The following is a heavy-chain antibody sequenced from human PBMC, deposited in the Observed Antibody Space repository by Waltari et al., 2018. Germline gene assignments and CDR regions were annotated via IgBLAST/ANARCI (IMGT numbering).Heavy chain of an antibody. J-gene: IGHJ4*02. CDR2: INHSGST. CDR1: GGSFSGYY. CDR3: ARGAPRYVATGPLGY. D-gene: IGHD5-12*01. Sequence: QVQLQQWGAGLLKPSETLSLTCAVYGGSFSGYYWSWIRPPPGKGLEWIGEINHSGSTNYNPSLKSRVTISVDTSKNQFSLKLSSVTAADTAVYYCARGAPRYVATGPLGYWGQGTLVTVSS. V-gene: IGHV4-34*01.